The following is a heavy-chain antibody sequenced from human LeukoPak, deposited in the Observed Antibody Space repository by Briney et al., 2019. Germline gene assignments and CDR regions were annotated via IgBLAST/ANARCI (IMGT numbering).Heavy chain of an antibody. V-gene: IGHV3-23*01. CDR1: GFALSSYA. CDR3: ARLDYFDY. Sequence: PGGSLRLSCAASGFALSSYAMNWVRQAPGKGLEWVSGITVNGANTHYADSVKGRFTISKDTSNNILYMQMSSLSAEDTAVYYCARLDYFDYWGQGTLVAVSS. D-gene: IGHD6-19*01. J-gene: IGHJ4*02. CDR2: ITVNGANT.